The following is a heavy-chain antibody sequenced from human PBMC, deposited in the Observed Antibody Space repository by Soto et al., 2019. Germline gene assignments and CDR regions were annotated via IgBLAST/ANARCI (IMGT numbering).Heavy chain of an antibody. CDR1: GFSLSTSGMC. Sequence: SGPTLVNPTQTLTLTCTFSGFSLSTSGMCVSWIRQPPGKALEWLARIDWDDDKYYSTSLKTRLTISKDTSKNQVVLTMTNMDPVDTATYYCARINEVRYSSSWSFXYWGQGTLVTVSS. CDR3: ARINEVRYSSSWSFXY. J-gene: IGHJ4*02. V-gene: IGHV2-70*11. D-gene: IGHD6-13*01. CDR2: IDWDDDK.